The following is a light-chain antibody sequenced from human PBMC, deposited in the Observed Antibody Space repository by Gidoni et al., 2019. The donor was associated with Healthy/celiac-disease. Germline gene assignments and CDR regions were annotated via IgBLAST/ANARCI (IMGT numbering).Light chain of an antibody. J-gene: IGKJ4*01. CDR3: QQYDNLPLT. Sequence: DIQMTQSPSSLSASVGDRVTITCQASQDISNYLHWYQQKPGKAPKLVIYDASNLETGVPSRFSGSGSGTDFTFTISSLQPEDIATYYCQQYDNLPLTFGGGTKVEIK. CDR1: QDISNY. V-gene: IGKV1-33*01. CDR2: DAS.